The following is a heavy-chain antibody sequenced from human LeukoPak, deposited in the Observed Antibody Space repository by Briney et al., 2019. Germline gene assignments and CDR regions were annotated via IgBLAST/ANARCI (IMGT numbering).Heavy chain of an antibody. CDR3: ARRVAGGYSNGYYFDY. J-gene: IGHJ4*02. V-gene: IGHV4-39*01. Sequence: SETLSLTCTVSGSSIGSGNYYWGWIRQPPGKGLEWIGTIYYTGSTYYNPSLKSRVTISVDTSKNQFSLKLSSVTAADTAVYYCARRVAGGYSNGYYFDYWGQGTLVTVSS. D-gene: IGHD5-18*01. CDR1: GSSIGSGNYY. CDR2: IYYTGST.